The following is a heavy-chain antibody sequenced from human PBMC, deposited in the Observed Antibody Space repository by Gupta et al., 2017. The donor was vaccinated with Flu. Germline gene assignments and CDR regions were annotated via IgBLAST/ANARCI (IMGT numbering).Heavy chain of an antibody. CDR2: GWYDGSNN. J-gene: IGHJ4*02. CDR3: ARGLEGSSGYYHVAY. V-gene: IGHV3-33*01. CDR1: G. Sequence: GMNGVRQAPGKGLEGVAVGWYDGSNNYYADAGKGRFTISRDKSKKTLSLQMNRLSEADEAVYYCARGLEGSSGYYHVAYWGQGTLVNVS. D-gene: IGHD3-22*01.